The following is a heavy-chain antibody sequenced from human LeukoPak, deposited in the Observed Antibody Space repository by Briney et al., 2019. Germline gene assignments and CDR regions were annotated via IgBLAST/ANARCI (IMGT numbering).Heavy chain of an antibody. CDR3: ARNWGSGYFDY. CDR2: IYYSGST. D-gene: IGHD7-27*01. J-gene: IGHJ4*02. V-gene: IGHV4-39*01. CDR1: GGSISSSSYY. Sequence: PSETLSLTCTVSGGSISSSSYYWGWIRQPPGKGLEWIGSIYYSGSTYYNPSLKSRVTISVDTSKNRFSLKLSSVTAADTAVYYCARNWGSGYFDYWGQGTLVTVSS.